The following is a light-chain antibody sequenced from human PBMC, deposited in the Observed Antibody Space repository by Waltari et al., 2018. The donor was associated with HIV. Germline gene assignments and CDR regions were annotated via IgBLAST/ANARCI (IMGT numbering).Light chain of an antibody. CDR2: GAC. CDR3: RQYGTSPYT. J-gene: IGKJ2*01. V-gene: IGKV3-20*01. CDR1: QSPSNRR. Sequence: ATQSPSNRRVVLDQQAPGSASRVLIYGACSRATGTPGRYGGSGSGTDFTLTISRLEPEDFAVYYCRQYGTSPYTFGHGTKLEIK.